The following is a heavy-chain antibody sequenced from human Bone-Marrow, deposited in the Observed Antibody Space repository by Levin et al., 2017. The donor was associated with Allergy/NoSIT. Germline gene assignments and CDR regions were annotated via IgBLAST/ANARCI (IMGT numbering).Heavy chain of an antibody. CDR2: ISYDGSNK. J-gene: IGHJ4*02. CDR1: GFTFSSYG. Sequence: GESLKISCAASGFTFSSYGMHWVRQAPGKGLEWVAVISYDGSNKYYADSVKGRFTISRDNSKNTLYLQMNSLRAEDTAVYYCAKNERYGLSFYYFDYWGQGTLVTVSS. V-gene: IGHV3-30*18. CDR3: AKNERYGLSFYYFDY. D-gene: IGHD4-17*01.